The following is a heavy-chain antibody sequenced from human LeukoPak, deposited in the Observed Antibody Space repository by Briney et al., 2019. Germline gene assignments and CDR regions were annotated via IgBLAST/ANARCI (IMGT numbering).Heavy chain of an antibody. CDR3: ARVYSYGRYYFDY. CDR1: GYTFTGYY. D-gene: IGHD5-18*01. V-gene: IGHV1-2*06. J-gene: IGHJ4*02. CDR2: TNPNSGGT. Sequence: ASVKVSCKASGYTFTGYYMHWVRQAPGQGLEWMGRTNPNSGGTNYAQKFQGRVTMTRDTSISTAYMELSRLRSDDTAVYYCARVYSYGRYYFDYWGQGTLVTVSS.